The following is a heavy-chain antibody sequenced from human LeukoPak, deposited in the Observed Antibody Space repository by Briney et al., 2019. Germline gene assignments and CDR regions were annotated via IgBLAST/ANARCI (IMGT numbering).Heavy chain of an antibody. V-gene: IGHV4-59*01. CDR3: ARDSSGRDGYNFVLDY. J-gene: IGHJ4*02. CDR1: GGSISSYY. CDR2: IYYSGST. D-gene: IGHD5-24*01. Sequence: SETLSLTCTVSGGSISSYYWSWIRQPPGKGLEWIGYIYYSGSTNYNPSLKSRVTISVDTSKNQFSLKLSPVTAADTAVYYCARDSSGRDGYNFVLDYWGQGTLVTVSS.